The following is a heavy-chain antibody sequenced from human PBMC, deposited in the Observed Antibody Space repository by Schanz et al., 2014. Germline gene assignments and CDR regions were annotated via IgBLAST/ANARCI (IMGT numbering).Heavy chain of an antibody. CDR2: IYTSGST. CDR3: ARDRGYDFSFDP. CDR1: GGSISSFY. Sequence: QVQLQESGPGLVKSSETLSLTCTVSGGSISSFYWGWIRQPAGKGLEWIGRIYTSGSTNYNPSLKGRFTMSLDPSKNQFSLKLSSVTAADTAVYYCARDRGYDFSFDPWGQGTLVTVSS. V-gene: IGHV4-4*07. J-gene: IGHJ5*02. D-gene: IGHD3-3*01.